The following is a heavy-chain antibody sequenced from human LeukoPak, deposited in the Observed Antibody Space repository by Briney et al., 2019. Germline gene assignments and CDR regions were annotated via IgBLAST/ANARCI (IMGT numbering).Heavy chain of an antibody. V-gene: IGHV4-34*01. Sequence: SETLSLTCAVYGGSFSAYYCSWIRQPPGKGLEWIGEINHSGSTNYNPSPKSRVTISVDTSKNQFSLKLSSVTAADTAVYYCAIYGKGRWLTSTRPFWYFDLWGRGTLVTVSS. CDR2: INHSGST. J-gene: IGHJ2*01. CDR3: AIYGKGRWLTSTRPFWYFDL. D-gene: IGHD5-24*01. CDR1: GGSFSAYY.